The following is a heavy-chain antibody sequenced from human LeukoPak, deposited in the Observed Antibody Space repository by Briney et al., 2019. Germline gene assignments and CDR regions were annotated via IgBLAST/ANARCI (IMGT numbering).Heavy chain of an antibody. V-gene: IGHV6-1*01. CDR3: AREADYGGKSAEFDF. Sequence: SQTLSLTCAISGDSVSSNNAAWTWIRQSPSRGLEWLGRTYYRSKWSNDDAVSVKSLITIKPDTSKNQFSLHLSSVAPEDTAVYYCAREADYGGKSAEFDFWGQGTLVTVSS. J-gene: IGHJ4*02. CDR2: TYYRSKWSN. CDR1: GDSVSSNNAA. D-gene: IGHD4-23*01.